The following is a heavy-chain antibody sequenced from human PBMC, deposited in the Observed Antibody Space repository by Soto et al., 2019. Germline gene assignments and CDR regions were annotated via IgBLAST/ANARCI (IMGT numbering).Heavy chain of an antibody. V-gene: IGHV3-7*01. D-gene: IGHD3-16*02. Sequence: GGSLRLSCAASGFTFSSYWMSWVRQAPGKGLEWVANIKQDGREKYYVDSVKGRFTISRDNAKNSLYLQMNSLRAEDTAAYYCARDAGMITFGGVIVIAENDYYYMDVWGKGTTVTVSS. CDR2: IKQDGREK. CDR3: ARDAGMITFGGVIVIAENDYYYMDV. CDR1: GFTFSSYW. J-gene: IGHJ6*03.